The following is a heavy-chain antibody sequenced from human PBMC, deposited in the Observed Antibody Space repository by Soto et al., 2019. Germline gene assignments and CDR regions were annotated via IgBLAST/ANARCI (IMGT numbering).Heavy chain of an antibody. CDR3: ARGGEPLGYYGLDV. Sequence: PSETLSLTCSVSGGSVRSGNHFWNWIRQPPGRGLEWLGYMYYTGVTNYNPSLKSRVRMSVVTSKNQFSLELTSLTAADTAVYYCARGGEPLGYYGLDVWGQGTTVTVSS. V-gene: IGHV4-61*01. CDR1: GGSVRSGNHF. CDR2: MYYTGVT. J-gene: IGHJ6*02.